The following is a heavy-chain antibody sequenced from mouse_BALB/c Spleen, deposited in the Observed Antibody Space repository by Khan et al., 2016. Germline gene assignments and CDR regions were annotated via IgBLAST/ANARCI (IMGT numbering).Heavy chain of an antibody. CDR2: INTETGEP. D-gene: IGHD1-1*01. J-gene: IGHJ3*01. CDR1: GYTFTDYS. CDR3: ARGGPITTRVAY. V-gene: IGHV9-2-1*01. Sequence: QIQLVQSGPELKKPGETVKISCKASGYTFTDYSMHWVKQAPGKGLKWMGWINTETGEPTYADDFKGRFAFSLETSASTAYLQINKLKNEDTATYFCARGGPITTRVAYWGQGTLVTVAA.